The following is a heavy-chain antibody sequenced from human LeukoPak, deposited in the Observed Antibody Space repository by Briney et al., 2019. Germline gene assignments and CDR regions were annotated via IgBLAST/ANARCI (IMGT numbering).Heavy chain of an antibody. Sequence: GASVKVSCKTSGYTFTHFNIHWVRQAPGQGLEWMGRINPNSGGTNYAQKFQGRVTMTRDTSISTAYMELSRLRSDDTAVYYCARNWGGVVPAAIDYWGQGTLATVSS. J-gene: IGHJ4*02. D-gene: IGHD2-2*01. CDR3: ARNWGGVVPAAIDY. V-gene: IGHV1-2*06. CDR2: INPNSGGT. CDR1: GYTFTHFN.